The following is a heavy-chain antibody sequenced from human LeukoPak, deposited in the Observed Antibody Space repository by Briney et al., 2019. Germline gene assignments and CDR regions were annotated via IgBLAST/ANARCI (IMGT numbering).Heavy chain of an antibody. J-gene: IGHJ6*03. CDR3: ARESDLDYYDSSGYYYNYYYMDV. Sequence: SETLSLTCTVSGGSISSYYWSWIRQPAGKGLEWIGRIYTSGSTNYNPSLKSRVTISVDTSKNQFSLKLSSVTAADTAVYYCARESDLDYYDSSGYYYNYYYMDVWGKGTTVTVS. CDR2: IYTSGST. D-gene: IGHD3-22*01. CDR1: GGSISSYY. V-gene: IGHV4-4*07.